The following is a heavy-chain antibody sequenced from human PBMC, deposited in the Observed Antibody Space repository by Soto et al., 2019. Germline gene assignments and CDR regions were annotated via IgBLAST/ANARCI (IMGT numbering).Heavy chain of an antibody. CDR2: IIPIFGTA. V-gene: IGHV1-69*06. Sequence: VASVKVSCRASGGTFSSYAISWVRQAPGQGLEWMGGIIPIFGTANYAQKFQGRVTITADKSTSTAYMELSSLRSEDTAVYYCARDAGGYRFYYGMDVWGQGTTVTVSS. J-gene: IGHJ6*02. CDR1: GGTFSSYA. D-gene: IGHD2-15*01. CDR3: ARDAGGYRFYYGMDV.